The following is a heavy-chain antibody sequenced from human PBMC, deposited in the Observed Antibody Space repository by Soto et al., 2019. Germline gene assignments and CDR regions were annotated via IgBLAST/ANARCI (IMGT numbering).Heavy chain of an antibody. CDR3: ARDDVSPEYRSGWWFDY. CDR1: GYTFTSYG. CDR2: ISAYNGNT. Sequence: ASVKVSCKASGYTFTSYGISWVRQAPGQGLEWMGWISAYNGNTNYAQKLQGRVTMTTDTSTSTAYMELRSLRSDDTAVYYCARDDVSPEYRSGWWFDYWGQGTLVTVSS. V-gene: IGHV1-18*01. D-gene: IGHD6-19*01. J-gene: IGHJ4*02.